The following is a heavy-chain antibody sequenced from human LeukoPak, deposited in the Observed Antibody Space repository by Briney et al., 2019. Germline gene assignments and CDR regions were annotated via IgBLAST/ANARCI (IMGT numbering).Heavy chain of an antibody. CDR1: GGSISGYF. CDR2: IYYSGST. CDR3: ARLTDLGLPDAFDI. V-gene: IGHV4-59*08. D-gene: IGHD4/OR15-4a*01. Sequence: TSETLSLTCIVSGGSISGYFWSWIRQPPGKGLEWIGFIYYSGSTNYNPSLESRVTISVDTSKNQFSLNLSSVTAADTAVYYCARLTDLGLPDAFDIWGRGTLVTVSS. J-gene: IGHJ3*02.